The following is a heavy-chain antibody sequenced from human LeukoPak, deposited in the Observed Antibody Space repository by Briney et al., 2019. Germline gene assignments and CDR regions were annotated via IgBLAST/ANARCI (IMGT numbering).Heavy chain of an antibody. CDR1: GFSFSSYG. CDR3: AKDYLGAPHTFDI. J-gene: IGHJ3*02. Sequence: GGSLRLSCAASGFSFSSYGMHWVRQAPGKGLEWVAVISHDGSNKHYADPVKGRFTISRDTSKNTLYLQMTSLRGEDTAVYYCAKDYLGAPHTFDIWGQGTMVTVSS. V-gene: IGHV3-30*18. D-gene: IGHD1-26*01. CDR2: ISHDGSNK.